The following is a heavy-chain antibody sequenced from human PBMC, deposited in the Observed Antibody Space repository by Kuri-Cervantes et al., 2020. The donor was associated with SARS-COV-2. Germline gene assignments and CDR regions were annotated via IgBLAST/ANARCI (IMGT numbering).Heavy chain of an antibody. CDR2: IYYTGST. V-gene: IGHV4-38-2*02. CDR1: GYSISSGYY. CDR3: ARGKYDFWSGKSFDY. Sequence: GSLRLSCTVSGYSISSGYYWGWIRQPPGKGLEWIGYIYYTGSTYYNPSLKSRVTISIETSKNQFSLKMTSVTAADTAVYYCARGKYDFWSGKSFDYWGQGTLVTVSS. J-gene: IGHJ4*02. D-gene: IGHD3-3*01.